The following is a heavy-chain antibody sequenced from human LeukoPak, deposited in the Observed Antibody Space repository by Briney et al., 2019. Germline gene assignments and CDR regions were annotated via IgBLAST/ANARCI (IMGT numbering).Heavy chain of an antibody. CDR2: INPNSCGT. CDR1: GYTFTGYY. D-gene: IGHD3-22*01. Sequence: ASVNVSCKASGYTFTGYYMHWVRQAPGQGLEWMGRINPNSCGTNYAQKCQGRVTMTRDTSISTAYMELSRLRSDDTAVYYCARMRGGDPQYYYDSSGYGPWGQGTLVTVSS. J-gene: IGHJ5*02. V-gene: IGHV1-2*06. CDR3: ARMRGGDPQYYYDSSGYGP.